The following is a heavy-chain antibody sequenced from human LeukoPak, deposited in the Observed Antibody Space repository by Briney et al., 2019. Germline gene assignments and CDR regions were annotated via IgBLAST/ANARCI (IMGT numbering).Heavy chain of an antibody. V-gene: IGHV3-30-3*01. CDR1: GFTFSSYA. Sequence: GGSLRLSCAASGFTFSSYAMHWVRQAPGKGLEWVAVISHDGSNKYYADSVKGRFTISRDNPKNTLYLQMNSLRAEDTAVYYCARDYAVVVVADAFDYWGQGTLVTVSS. CDR2: ISHDGSNK. D-gene: IGHD2-15*01. J-gene: IGHJ4*02. CDR3: ARDYAVVVVADAFDY.